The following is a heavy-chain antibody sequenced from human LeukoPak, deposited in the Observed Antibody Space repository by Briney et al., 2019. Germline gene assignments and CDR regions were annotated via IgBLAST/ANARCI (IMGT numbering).Heavy chain of an antibody. CDR2: INWNGGST. J-gene: IGHJ6*02. CDR3: ARDGDSSGYYYYGMDV. V-gene: IGHV3-20*01. CDR1: VFTFDDYG. Sequence: GGSLRLSCAASVFTFDDYGMSWVGQAPGKGLEWVSGINWNGGSTGYADSVKGRFTISRDNAKNSLYLQMNSLRAEDTAVYHCARDGDSSGYYYYGMDVWGQGTTVTVSS. D-gene: IGHD3-22*01.